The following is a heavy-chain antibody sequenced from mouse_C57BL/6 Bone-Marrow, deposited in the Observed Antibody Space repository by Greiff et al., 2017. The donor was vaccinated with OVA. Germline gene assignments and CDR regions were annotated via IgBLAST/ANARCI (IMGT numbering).Heavy chain of an antibody. CDR3: ARDSYYGSGYAMDY. CDR2: ISDGGSYT. Sequence: EVQLVESGGGLVKPGGSLKLSCAASGFTFSSYAMSWVRQTPEKRLEWVATISDGGSYTYYPDNVKGRFTISRDNAKNNLYLQMSHLKSEDTAMYYCARDSYYGSGYAMDYWGQGTSVTVSS. V-gene: IGHV5-4*01. CDR1: GFTFSSYA. J-gene: IGHJ4*01. D-gene: IGHD1-1*01.